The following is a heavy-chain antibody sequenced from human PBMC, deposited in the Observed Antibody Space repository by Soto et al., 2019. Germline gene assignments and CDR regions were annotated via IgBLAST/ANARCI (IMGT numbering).Heavy chain of an antibody. CDR3: AREGSYSAYNFAHGIQLWSFDF. D-gene: IGHD5-12*01. CDR2: IFSSGST. V-gene: IGHV4-4*07. J-gene: IGHJ4*02. Sequence: SETLSLTCTASGGSINTFYWSWVRQPAGKGLEWIGRIFSSGSTSFNPSLESRVAMSVDTSKDHFSLNLSSVTAADMAVYYCAREGSYSAYNFAHGIQLWSFDFWGQGALVTVSS. CDR1: GGSINTFY.